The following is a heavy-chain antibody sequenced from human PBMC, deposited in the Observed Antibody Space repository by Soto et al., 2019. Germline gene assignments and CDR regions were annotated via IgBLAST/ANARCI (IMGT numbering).Heavy chain of an antibody. CDR3: GKDAFANNGIWEPFDM. CDR1: GFNFTAYA. D-gene: IGHD2-8*01. J-gene: IGHJ3*02. Sequence: EVQLLESGGGLVQPGGSLRLSCAASGFNFTAYAMSWVRQAPGKGLEWVSGLVGSGDPIFYAASVRGRFTVSRDNSKNTLYLQMSSMRADDTAIYYCGKDAFANNGIWEPFDMWGRGTGVTVSS. CDR2: LVGSGDPI. V-gene: IGHV3-23*01.